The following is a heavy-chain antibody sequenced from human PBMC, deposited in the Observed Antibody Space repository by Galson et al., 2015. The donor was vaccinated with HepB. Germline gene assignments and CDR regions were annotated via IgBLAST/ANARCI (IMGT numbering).Heavy chain of an antibody. Sequence: SLRLSCAGSGFGFSSYEMNWVRQAPGKGLEWVSYISGVGSNRYYADSVKGRFTISRDNSRNSVYLQMNDLRAEDTSVYYCASSGDYSVGNGYYQGYFDPWGQGTLVTVSS. CDR3: ASSGDYSVGNGYYQGYFDP. D-gene: IGHD3-22*01. CDR1: GFGFSSYE. V-gene: IGHV3-48*03. CDR2: ISGVGSNR. J-gene: IGHJ5*02.